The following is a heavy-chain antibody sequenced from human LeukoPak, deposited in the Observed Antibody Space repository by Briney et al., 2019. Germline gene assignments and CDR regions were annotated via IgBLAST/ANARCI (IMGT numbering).Heavy chain of an antibody. V-gene: IGHV4-59*01. D-gene: IGHD3-22*01. Sequence: SETLSLTCTVSGGSISSYYWSWIRQPPGKGLEWIGYIYYSGSTNYNPSLKSRVTISVDTSKNQFSLKLSSVTAADTAVYYYARFPYYYDSSRYFPGGWGQGTLVTVSS. J-gene: IGHJ4*02. CDR3: ARFPYYYDSSRYFPGG. CDR1: GGSISSYY. CDR2: IYYSGST.